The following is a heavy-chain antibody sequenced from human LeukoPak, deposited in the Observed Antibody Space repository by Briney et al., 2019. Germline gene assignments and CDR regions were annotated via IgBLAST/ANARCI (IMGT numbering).Heavy chain of an antibody. CDR3: ARHRGGQIVVVPAAMEY. D-gene: IGHD2-2*01. Sequence: VGSLKISCQGSGYNFASYWMGWVRQMPGKGLDWMGIIYPCYSDPRSSPSFQGQVTISADTAIPTAYPQWTSLKASATAMYYCARHRGGQIVVVPAAMEYWGQGTLVTVSS. CDR1: GYNFASYW. CDR2: IYPCYSDP. J-gene: IGHJ4*02. V-gene: IGHV5-51*01.